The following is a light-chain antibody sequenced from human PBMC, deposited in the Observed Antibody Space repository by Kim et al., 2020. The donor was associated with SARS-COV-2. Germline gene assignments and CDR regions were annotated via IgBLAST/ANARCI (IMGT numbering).Light chain of an antibody. V-gene: IGKV1-39*01. CDR2: AAS. CDR1: QSINRY. Sequence: DIQMTQSPSSLSASVGDRVTITCRASQSINRYLNWYQQKPGKAPKLLIYAASSLQSGVPSKFSGSGSGTDFTLTISSLQPEDFATYYCQQSYSTLALTFGGGTKVDIK. J-gene: IGKJ4*01. CDR3: QQSYSTLALT.